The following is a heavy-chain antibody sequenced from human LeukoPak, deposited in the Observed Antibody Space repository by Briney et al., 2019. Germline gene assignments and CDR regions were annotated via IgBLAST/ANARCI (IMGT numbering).Heavy chain of an antibody. CDR1: GFTFRDSY. CDR3: ARETYYYESSDYYSPGGFDF. D-gene: IGHD3-22*01. Sequence: GGSLRLSCAASGFTFRDSYMTWIRQAPGKGLEWVSSISTGGGTIYYSDSVKGRLTISRDNAQNSLYLQMNSLRAEDTAVYYCARETYYYESSDYYSPGGFDFWGRGALVTVSS. J-gene: IGHJ4*02. V-gene: IGHV3-11*01. CDR2: ISTGGGTI.